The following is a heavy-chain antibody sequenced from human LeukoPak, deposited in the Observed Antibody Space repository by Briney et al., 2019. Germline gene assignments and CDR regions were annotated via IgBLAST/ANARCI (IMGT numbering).Heavy chain of an antibody. J-gene: IGHJ4*02. CDR2: IKQDGSEK. CDR1: GFTFSSYW. V-gene: IGHV3-7*03. CDR3: ARDLGSSSSWSRGMDY. Sequence: GGSLRLSCAASGFTFSSYWMSWVRQAPGKGLEWVANIKQDGSEKYYVDSVKGRFTISRDNAKNSLYLQMNSLRAEDTAVYYCARDLGSSSSWSRGMDYWGQGTLVTVSS. D-gene: IGHD6-13*01.